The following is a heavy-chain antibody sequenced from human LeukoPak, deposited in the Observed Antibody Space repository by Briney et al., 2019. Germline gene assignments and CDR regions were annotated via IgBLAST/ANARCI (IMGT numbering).Heavy chain of an antibody. CDR1: GFTFSSYG. CDR2: IWDGGSNK. V-gene: IGHV3-33*01. J-gene: IGHJ5*02. D-gene: IGHD6-19*01. Sequence: PGGSLRLSCAASGFTFSSYGMHWVRQAPGKGLEWVAVIWDGGSNKYYADSVKGRFSISRDNYKSMLYLQMDSLRDEDTALYYCARDYTAVAVADHPGGNWFDPRGQGALVTVSS. CDR3: ARDYTAVAVADHPGGNWFDP.